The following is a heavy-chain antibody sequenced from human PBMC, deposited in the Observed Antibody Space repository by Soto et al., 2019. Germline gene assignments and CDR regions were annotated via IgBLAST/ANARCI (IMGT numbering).Heavy chain of an antibody. CDR1: GYTFTSYA. D-gene: IGHD3-22*01. CDR3: ARSSGFYDVDY. CDR2: INAGNGHT. J-gene: IGHJ4*02. V-gene: IGHV1-3*01. Sequence: QVQLVQSGAEVKKPGASVKVSCKASGYTFTSYAMHWVRQAPGQRLEWMGWINAGNGHTKYSQKFQGRVTITRDTPASTAYMELTSLRSEDTAVYYCARSSGFYDVDYWGQGTLVTVSS.